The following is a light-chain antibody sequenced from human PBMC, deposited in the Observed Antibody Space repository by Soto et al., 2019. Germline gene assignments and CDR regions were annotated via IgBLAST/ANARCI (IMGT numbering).Light chain of an antibody. CDR2: TTS. V-gene: IGKV3-15*01. CDR3: QQYNNWPRT. CDR1: QCVTSSY. J-gene: IGKJ1*01. Sequence: EIVLTQSPGTLSLSPGERATLSCRASQCVTSSYLAWYQHKSGQALRLLIYTTSTRATGIPARFSGSGSGTEFTLTISSLQSEDFAVYYCQQYNNWPRTFGQGTKVDIK.